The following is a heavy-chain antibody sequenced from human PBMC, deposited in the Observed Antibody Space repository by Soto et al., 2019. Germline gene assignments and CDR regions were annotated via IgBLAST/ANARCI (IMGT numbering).Heavy chain of an antibody. J-gene: IGHJ4*02. CDR2: IYHSGST. D-gene: IGHD1-26*01. CDR3: ARAQATGYFDY. CDR1: GGSISSGGYS. Sequence: SETLSLTCAVSGGSISSGGYSWSWIRQPPGKGLEWIGYIYHSGSTYYYPSLKSRVTIPVDRSKNRFSLKLCSVTAADTAVYYCARAQATGYFDYWGQGXLVTV. V-gene: IGHV4-30-2*01.